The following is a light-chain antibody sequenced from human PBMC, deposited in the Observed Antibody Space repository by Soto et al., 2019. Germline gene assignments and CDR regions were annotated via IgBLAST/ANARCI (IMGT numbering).Light chain of an antibody. V-gene: IGLV1-40*01. CDR1: SSNLGANYH. J-gene: IGLJ3*02. Sequence: QSVLTQPPPVSGAPGQRVTISCTGSSSNLGANYHVHWYQQLPGRAPKLLIYGSTNRPSGVPDRISGSKSGTSASLAITGLQAEDEADYYCQSYDNNLSGGVFGGGTKLTVL. CDR2: GST. CDR3: QSYDNNLSGGV.